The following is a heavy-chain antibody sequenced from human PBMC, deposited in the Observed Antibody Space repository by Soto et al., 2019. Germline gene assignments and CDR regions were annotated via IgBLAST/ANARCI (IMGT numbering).Heavy chain of an antibody. CDR3: ARDLAVAGLDAFDI. Sequence: KTVGSLRLSCAASGFTFSDYYMSWIRQAPGKGLEWVSYISSSSSYTNYADSVKGRFTISRDNAKNSLYLQMNSLRAEDTAVYYCARDLAVAGLDAFDIWGQGTMVTVSS. CDR2: ISSSSSYT. V-gene: IGHV3-11*06. D-gene: IGHD6-19*01. CDR1: GFTFSDYY. J-gene: IGHJ3*02.